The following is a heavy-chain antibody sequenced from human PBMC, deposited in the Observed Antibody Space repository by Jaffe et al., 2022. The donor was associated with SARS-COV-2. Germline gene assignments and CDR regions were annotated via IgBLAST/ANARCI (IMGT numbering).Heavy chain of an antibody. J-gene: IGHJ5*02. CDR2: ISSNGDTT. CDR3: VKWDTRSNSFDP. CDR1: GFTFSTST. Sequence: EVQVVDSGGGLVQPGGSLRLSCSVSGFTFSTSTIHWVRQAPGKRLEYVSAISSNGDTTYYADSVKGRFTISRDNSKNTLYLQMRSLRAEDTAVYYCVKWDTRSNSFDPWGQGTLVTVSS. D-gene: IGHD1-26*01. V-gene: IGHV3-64D*09.